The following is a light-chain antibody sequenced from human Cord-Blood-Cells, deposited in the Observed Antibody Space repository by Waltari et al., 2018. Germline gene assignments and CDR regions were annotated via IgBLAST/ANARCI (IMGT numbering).Light chain of an antibody. CDR1: SSDVGGYNY. J-gene: IGLJ2*01. Sequence: QSALTPPRPVSGSPGQSVTISCTGTSSDVGGYNYVSLYQQHPGKAPKLMIYDVSKRPSGVPDRFSGSKSGNTASLTISGLQAEDEADYYCCSYAGSYTFVVFGGGTKLTVL. CDR3: CSYAGSYTFVV. CDR2: DVS. V-gene: IGLV2-11*01.